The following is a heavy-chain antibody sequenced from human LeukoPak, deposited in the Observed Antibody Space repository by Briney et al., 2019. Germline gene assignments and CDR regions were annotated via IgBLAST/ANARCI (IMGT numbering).Heavy chain of an antibody. Sequence: ASVKVSCKASGYTFSSYDINWVRQATGQGLEWMGWMNPNSGNTGYAQKFQGRVTMTSNTSISTAYMELSSLRSEDTAVYYCARGVQLPAVYPYYGMDVWGQGTTVTVSS. CDR1: GYTFSSYD. D-gene: IGHD6-6*01. V-gene: IGHV1-8*01. J-gene: IGHJ6*02. CDR3: ARGVQLPAVYPYYGMDV. CDR2: MNPNSGNT.